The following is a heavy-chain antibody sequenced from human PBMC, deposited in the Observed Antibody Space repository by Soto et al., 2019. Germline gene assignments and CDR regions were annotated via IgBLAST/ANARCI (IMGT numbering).Heavy chain of an antibody. Sequence: QVQLVQSGAEVKKPGASVKVSCKASGFTFTNYFFHWVRQAPRQGLEWMGILSPYDGSTNSVQSLQCRVTVTSDTSTSTVYMELSSLRSEYTAVYYGARGDGRGSSGFYYYYGMDVWGHGTTVTVSS. CDR2: LSPYDGST. V-gene: IGHV1-46*01. D-gene: IGHD6-25*01. CDR1: GFTFTNYF. J-gene: IGHJ6*02. CDR3: ARGDGRGSSGFYYYYGMDV.